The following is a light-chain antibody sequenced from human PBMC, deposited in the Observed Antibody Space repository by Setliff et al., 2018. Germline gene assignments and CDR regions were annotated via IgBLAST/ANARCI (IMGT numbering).Light chain of an antibody. CDR2: EVS. J-gene: IGLJ1*01. CDR1: SSDVGGYNY. CDR3: SSYTSSSTDV. Sequence: ALTQPASVSGSPGQSITISCTGTSSDVGGYNYVSWYQQHPGKAPKLMIYEVSNRPSGVSNRFSGSKSGNTASLTISGLQAEDEADYYCSSYTSSSTDVFGTGTKVTVL. V-gene: IGLV2-14*01.